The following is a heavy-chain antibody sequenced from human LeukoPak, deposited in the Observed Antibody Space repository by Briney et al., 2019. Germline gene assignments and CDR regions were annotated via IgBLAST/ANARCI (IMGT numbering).Heavy chain of an antibody. CDR3: ARGVRDDFWSGYYTLPFDY. Sequence: RRASVKVSCKASGYTFTNYGISWVRQAPGQGLEWMGWISAYNGNTNYAQNLQGRVTITADESTSTAYMELSSLRSEDTAVYYCARGVRDDFWSGYYTLPFDYWGQGTLVTVSS. V-gene: IGHV1-18*01. CDR1: GYTFTNYG. J-gene: IGHJ4*02. CDR2: ISAYNGNT. D-gene: IGHD3-3*01.